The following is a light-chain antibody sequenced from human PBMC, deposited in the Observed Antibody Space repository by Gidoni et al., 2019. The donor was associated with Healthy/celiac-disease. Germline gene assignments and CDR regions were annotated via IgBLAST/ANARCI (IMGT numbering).Light chain of an antibody. CDR1: QYISNY. Sequence: DIQMTQSPSSLSASVGDRVTITCQASQYISNYLNWYQQKPGKAPKLLIYDASNLETGVPSRFSGSGSGTDFTFTISSLQPEDIATYYCQQYDNLPPFTFGHGTKVDIK. J-gene: IGKJ3*01. V-gene: IGKV1-33*01. CDR2: DAS. CDR3: QQYDNLPPFT.